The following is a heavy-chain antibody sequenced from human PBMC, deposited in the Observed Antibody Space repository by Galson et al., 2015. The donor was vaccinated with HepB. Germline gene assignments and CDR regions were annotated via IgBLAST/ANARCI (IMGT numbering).Heavy chain of an antibody. Sequence: LRLSCAASGFDVSAFAMHWVRQTPGKGLEWVAVLSSNEKNIYYADSVRGRFTISRGNSKDTLYLQMNSLRAEDTAVYYCARTFYFDYWGQGTPVTVSS. V-gene: IGHV3-30*04. CDR2: LSSNEKNI. CDR3: ARTFYFDY. CDR1: GFDVSAFA. J-gene: IGHJ4*02.